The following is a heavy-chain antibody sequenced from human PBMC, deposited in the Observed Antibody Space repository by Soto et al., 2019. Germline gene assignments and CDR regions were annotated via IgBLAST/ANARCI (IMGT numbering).Heavy chain of an antibody. D-gene: IGHD2-2*01. CDR3: AGDTQDIVVVTAENYGFDP. J-gene: IGHJ5*02. V-gene: IGHV4-59*11. CDR1: SGSIRNHY. Sequence: SETLSLTCSVSSGSIRNHYWSWVRQPPGKGLVWIGDIYYTGSTNYNPSLESRVSISADMSKNQFSLKLSSVTAADTAVYYCAGDTQDIVVVTAENYGFDPSGQETLVPV. CDR2: IYYTGST.